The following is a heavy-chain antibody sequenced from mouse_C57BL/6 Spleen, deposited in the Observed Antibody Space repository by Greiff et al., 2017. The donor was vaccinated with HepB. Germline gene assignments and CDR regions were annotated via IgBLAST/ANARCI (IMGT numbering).Heavy chain of an antibody. J-gene: IGHJ2*01. CDR1: GYTFTSYW. CDR3: ARDGNYYFDY. D-gene: IGHD2-1*01. Sequence: QVQLQQPGAELVRPGSSVKLPCKASGYTFTSYWMHWVKQRPIQGLEWIGNIDPSDSETHYNQKFKDKATLTVDKSSSTAYMQLSSLTSEDSAVYYCARDGNYYFDYWGQGTTLTVSS. V-gene: IGHV1-52*01. CDR2: IDPSDSET.